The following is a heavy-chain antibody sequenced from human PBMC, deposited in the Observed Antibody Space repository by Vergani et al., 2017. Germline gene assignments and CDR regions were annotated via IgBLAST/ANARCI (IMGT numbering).Heavy chain of an antibody. Sequence: QVQLQESGPGLVKPSQTLSLTCTVSGGSISSSNWWSWVRQPPGKGLGWIGEIYHSGRTNYNPSLKSRVTISVDKSKNQFSLKLRSVTAADTAVYDCATDCSGGSCYGSWGQGTLVTGSA. CDR2: IYHSGRT. J-gene: IGHJ4*02. D-gene: IGHD2-15*01. V-gene: IGHV4-4*02. CDR1: GGSISSSNW. CDR3: ATDCSGGSCYGS.